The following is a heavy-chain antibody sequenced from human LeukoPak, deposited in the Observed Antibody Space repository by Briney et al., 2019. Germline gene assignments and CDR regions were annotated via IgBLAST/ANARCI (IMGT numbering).Heavy chain of an antibody. CDR1: GYSISSGYY. Sequence: SETLSLTCTVSGYSISSGYYWGWIRQPPGKGLEWIGSIYHSGSTYYNPSLKSRVTISVDTSKNQFSLKLSSVTAADTAVYYCARASSSARLDYWGQGTLVTVSS. V-gene: IGHV4-38-2*02. D-gene: IGHD6-6*01. CDR2: IYHSGST. CDR3: ARASSSARLDY. J-gene: IGHJ4*02.